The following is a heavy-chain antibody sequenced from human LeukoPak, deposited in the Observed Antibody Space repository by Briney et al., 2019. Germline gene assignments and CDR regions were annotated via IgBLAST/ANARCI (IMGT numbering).Heavy chain of an antibody. D-gene: IGHD3-3*01. CDR1: GFTFSSYA. J-gene: IGHJ4*02. V-gene: IGHV3-23*01. CDR3: ARGMDYDFWSGYYNAY. CDR2: ISGSGGST. Sequence: PGGSLRLSCAASGFTFSSYAMSWVRRAPGKGLEWVSAISGSGGSTYYADSVKGRFTISRDNSKNTLYLQMNSLRAEDTAVYYCARGMDYDFWSGYYNAYWGQGTLVTVSS.